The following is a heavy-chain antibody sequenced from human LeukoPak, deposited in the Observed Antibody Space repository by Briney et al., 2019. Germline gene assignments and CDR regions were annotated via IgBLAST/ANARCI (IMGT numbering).Heavy chain of an antibody. Sequence: SETLSLTCTVAGGSISSSSYYWGWIRQPPGKGLEWIGSIYHSGSSYYNPSLKSRVTISVDTSKNQFSLKLSSVTAADTAVYYCARHSSYYGNFDYWGQGTLVTVSS. V-gene: IGHV4-39*01. D-gene: IGHD3-10*01. CDR3: ARHSSYYGNFDY. CDR1: GGSISSSSYY. CDR2: IYHSGSS. J-gene: IGHJ4*02.